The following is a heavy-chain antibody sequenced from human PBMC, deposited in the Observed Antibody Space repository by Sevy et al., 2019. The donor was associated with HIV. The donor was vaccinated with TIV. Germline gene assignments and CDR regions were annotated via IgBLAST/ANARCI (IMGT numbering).Heavy chain of an antibody. CDR2: ISADSGNS. Sequence: VKVSCKASGYPFSSYGISWVRQAPGQGLEWMGWISADSGNSNYAQNLQGRVTMTTDTSTSTAYMELRSLRFDDTAVYYCARDLGGYGGNSIDYWGQGTLVTVSS. D-gene: IGHD2-21*02. CDR3: ARDLGGYGGNSIDY. CDR1: GYPFSSYG. V-gene: IGHV1-18*01. J-gene: IGHJ4*02.